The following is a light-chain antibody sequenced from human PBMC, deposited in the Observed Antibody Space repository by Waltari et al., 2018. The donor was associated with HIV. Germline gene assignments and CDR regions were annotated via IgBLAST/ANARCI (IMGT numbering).Light chain of an antibody. CDR1: NSNIGPNT. V-gene: IGLV1-44*01. CDR2: SNA. CDR3: AAWDDTLNGWV. Sequence: SVLTQPPSASGTHGQRVTISCSGSNSNIGPNTGNWYRPLPGTKPQLRIHSNAQRPSGFPDRFSGSQSGTSASRAISGLQSEDEADYYCAAWDDTLNGWVFGGVTKLTVL. J-gene: IGLJ3*02.